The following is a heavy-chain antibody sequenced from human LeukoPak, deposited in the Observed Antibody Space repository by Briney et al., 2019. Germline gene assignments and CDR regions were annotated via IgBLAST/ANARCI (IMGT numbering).Heavy chain of an antibody. CDR2: VWYDGSNK. Sequence: PGRSLRLSCAASGFTFSSYGMHWVRQAPGKGLEWVAVVWYDGSNKYYADSVKGRFTISRDNSKNTLYLQMNSLRAEDTAVYYCARGGAYCGGDCYSTEYFQHWGQGTLVTVSS. CDR3: ARGGAYCGGDCYSTEYFQH. V-gene: IGHV3-33*01. J-gene: IGHJ1*01. CDR1: GFTFSSYG. D-gene: IGHD2-21*02.